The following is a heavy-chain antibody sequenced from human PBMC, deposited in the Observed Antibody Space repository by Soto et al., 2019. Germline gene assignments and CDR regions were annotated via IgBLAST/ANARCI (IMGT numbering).Heavy chain of an antibody. Sequence: PSQTLSLTCASSGDRASSNSATWNWIRLSPSRGLEWLARTYYRSRWYNDYAVSVRSRITVNPDTSKNQFSLQLTSVTPEDTAVYYCAGTTSHQWYYMDVWGKGTTVTVSS. CDR3: AGTTSHQWYYMDV. D-gene: IGHD1-7*01. V-gene: IGHV6-1*01. CDR1: GDRASSNSAT. J-gene: IGHJ6*03. CDR2: TYYRSRWYN.